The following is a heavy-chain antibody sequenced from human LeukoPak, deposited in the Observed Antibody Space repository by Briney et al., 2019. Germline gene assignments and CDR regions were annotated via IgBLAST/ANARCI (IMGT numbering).Heavy chain of an antibody. CDR1: GFTFSSYW. CDR2: IFYTGST. Sequence: GSLRLSCAASGFTFSSYWMSWVRQAPGKGLEWIGSIFYTGSTYYNPSLKSRVTMSADTSKNQFSLKLSSVTAADTALYYCARRNTNYHAFDIWGQGAVVTVSS. J-gene: IGHJ3*02. D-gene: IGHD1-1*01. V-gene: IGHV4-39*01. CDR3: ARRNTNYHAFDI.